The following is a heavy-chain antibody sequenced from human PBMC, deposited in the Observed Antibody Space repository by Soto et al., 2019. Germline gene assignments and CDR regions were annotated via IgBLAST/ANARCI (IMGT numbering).Heavy chain of an antibody. CDR2: IYYSGST. CDR3: ASISSFGYSYGYDY. V-gene: IGHV4-59*01. Sequence: QVQLQESGPGLVKPSETLSLTCTVSGGSISGYYWSWIRQPPGRGLEWIGYIYYSGSTNYNPSLKSRVTIQVDPSKNPFSLKLSSVTAADTAVYYCASISSFGYSYGYDYWGQGTLVTVSS. D-gene: IGHD5-18*01. J-gene: IGHJ4*02. CDR1: GGSISGYY.